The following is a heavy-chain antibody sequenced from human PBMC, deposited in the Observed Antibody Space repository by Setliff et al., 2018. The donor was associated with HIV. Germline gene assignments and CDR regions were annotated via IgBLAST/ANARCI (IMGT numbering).Heavy chain of an antibody. CDR3: AVRDWNDGGGAFDV. Sequence: SETLSLTCTVSGGPITSSNWWSWVRQPPGKGLEWIGGIYHTGTTNHNPSLKSRVTVSIDKSKNQFALNVRSATAADTAVYYCAVRDWNDGGGAFDVWGQGKLVTVSS. D-gene: IGHD1-1*01. J-gene: IGHJ3*01. CDR1: GGPITSSNW. V-gene: IGHV4-4*02. CDR2: IYHTGTT.